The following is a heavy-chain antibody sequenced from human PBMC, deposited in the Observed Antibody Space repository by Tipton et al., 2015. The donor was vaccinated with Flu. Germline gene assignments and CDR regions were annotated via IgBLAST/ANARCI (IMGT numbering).Heavy chain of an antibody. V-gene: IGHV4-59*01. D-gene: IGHD2-15*01. CDR3: ARVRCSGGSWKTDYYYYYGMDV. Sequence: TLSLTCTVSGGSISSYYWSWIRQPPGKGLEWIGYIYYSGSTNYNPSLKSRVTISVDTSKNQFSLKLSSVTAADTAVYYCARVRCSGGSWKTDYYYYYGMDVWGQGTTVTVSS. CDR1: GGSISSYY. J-gene: IGHJ6*02. CDR2: IYYSGST.